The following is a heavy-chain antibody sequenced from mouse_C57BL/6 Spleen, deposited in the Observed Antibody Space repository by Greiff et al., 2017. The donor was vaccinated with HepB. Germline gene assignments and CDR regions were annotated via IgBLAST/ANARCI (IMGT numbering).Heavy chain of an antibody. D-gene: IGHD1-1*01. CDR2: INPSSGYT. V-gene: IGHV1-4*01. Sequence: VQLQQSGAELARPGASVKMSCKASGYTFTSYTMHWVKQRPGQGLEWIGYINPSSGYTKYNQKFKDKATLTADKSSSTAYMQLSSLTSEDSAVYYCARSRDYGSSDAMDYWGQGTSVTVSS. J-gene: IGHJ4*01. CDR3: ARSRDYGSSDAMDY. CDR1: GYTFTSYT.